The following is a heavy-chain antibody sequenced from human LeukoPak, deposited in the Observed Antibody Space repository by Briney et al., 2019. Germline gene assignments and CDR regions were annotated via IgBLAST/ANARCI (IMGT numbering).Heavy chain of an antibody. CDR2: FDPEDGET. D-gene: IGHD4-11*01. CDR3: ATNDLLAVTGGEFDY. Sequence: ASEKVSCKVSGYTLTELSMHWVRQAPGKGLEWMGGFDPEDGETIYAQKFQGRVTMTEDTSTDTAYMELSSLRSEDTAVYYCATNDLLAVTGGEFDYWGQGTLVSVSS. CDR1: GYTLTELS. J-gene: IGHJ4*02. V-gene: IGHV1-24*01.